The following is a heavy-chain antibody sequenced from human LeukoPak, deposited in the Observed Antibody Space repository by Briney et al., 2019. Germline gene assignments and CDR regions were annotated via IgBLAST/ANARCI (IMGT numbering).Heavy chain of an antibody. J-gene: IGHJ4*02. CDR3: ARGGGPYYFDY. CDR2: FYSGGST. D-gene: IGHD3-16*01. Sequence: GGSLRLSCAASGFTLSNNYMSWVRQAPGKGLEWVSVFYSGGSTYYADSVKGRFTISRDNSKNTLYLQMNSLRAEDTAVYYCARGGGPYYFDYWGQGTLLTVSS. CDR1: GFTLSNNY. V-gene: IGHV3-66*01.